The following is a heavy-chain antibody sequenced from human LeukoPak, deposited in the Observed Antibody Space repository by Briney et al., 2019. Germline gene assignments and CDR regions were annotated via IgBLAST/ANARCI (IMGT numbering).Heavy chain of an antibody. D-gene: IGHD3-22*01. Sequence: ASVKVSCKASDYTFTNFGIFWVRQAPGQGLEWMGWISGYNGNTNYAQKFQGRVIMTKDTSTSTAYMELRSLTSDDTAVYYCARYYHSSGPYFFDHWGQGTLVTVSS. V-gene: IGHV1-18*01. CDR2: ISGYNGNT. J-gene: IGHJ4*02. CDR3: ARYYHSSGPYFFDH. CDR1: DYTFTNFG.